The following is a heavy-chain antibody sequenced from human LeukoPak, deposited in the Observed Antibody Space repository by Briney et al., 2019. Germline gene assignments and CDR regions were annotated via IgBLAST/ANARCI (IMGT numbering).Heavy chain of an antibody. CDR2: IYYSGST. CDR3: ASEITIFGVVNYFDY. D-gene: IGHD3-3*01. V-gene: IGHV4-31*03. J-gene: IGHJ4*02. CDR1: GGSISSGGYY. Sequence: PSETLSLTCTVSGGSISSGGYYWSWIRQHPGKGLEWIGYIYYSGSTYYNPSLKSRVTISVDTSKNQFSLKLSSVTAADTAVYYCASEITIFGVVNYFDYWGQGTLVTVSS.